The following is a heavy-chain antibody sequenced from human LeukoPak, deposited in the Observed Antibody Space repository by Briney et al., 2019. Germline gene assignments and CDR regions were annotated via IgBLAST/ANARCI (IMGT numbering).Heavy chain of an antibody. V-gene: IGHV3-21*01. CDR1: GFTFSSYS. CDR3: ARDGNGDSSGYFDAFDI. Sequence: PGGSLRLSCAASGFTFSSYSMNWVRQAPGKGLEWVSSISSSSSYIYYADSVKGRFTISRDNAKNSLYLQMNSLRAEDTAVYYCARDGNGDSSGYFDAFDIWGQGTMVTVSS. CDR2: ISSSSSYI. D-gene: IGHD3-22*01. J-gene: IGHJ3*02.